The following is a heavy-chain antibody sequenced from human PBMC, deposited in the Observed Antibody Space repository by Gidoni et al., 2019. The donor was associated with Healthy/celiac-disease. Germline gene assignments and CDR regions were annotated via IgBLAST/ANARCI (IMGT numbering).Heavy chain of an antibody. D-gene: IGHD6-19*01. Sequence: QLQLQESGPGLVKPSETLSLTCTVSGGSISSSSYYWGWIRQPPGKGLEWIGSIYYSGSTYYNPSLKSRVTISVDTSKNQFSLKLSSVTAADTAVYYCARHLFFARSSSGWSDYWGQGTLVTVSS. CDR2: IYYSGST. CDR3: ARHLFFARSSSGWSDY. V-gene: IGHV4-39*01. CDR1: GGSISSSSYY. J-gene: IGHJ4*02.